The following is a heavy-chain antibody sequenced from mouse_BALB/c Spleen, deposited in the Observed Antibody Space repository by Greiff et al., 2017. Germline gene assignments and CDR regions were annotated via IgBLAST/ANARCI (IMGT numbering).Heavy chain of an antibody. V-gene: IGHV3-2*02. D-gene: IGHD2-14*01. CDR3: ARRRYDRYYAMDY. CDR1: GYSITSDYA. CDR2: ISYSGST. Sequence: EVQLQESGPGLVKPSQSLSLTCTVTGYSITSDYAWNWIRQFPGNKLEWMGYISYSGSTSYNPSLKSRISITRDTSKNQFFLQLNSVTTEDTATYYCARRRYDRYYAMDYWGQGTSVTVSS. J-gene: IGHJ4*01.